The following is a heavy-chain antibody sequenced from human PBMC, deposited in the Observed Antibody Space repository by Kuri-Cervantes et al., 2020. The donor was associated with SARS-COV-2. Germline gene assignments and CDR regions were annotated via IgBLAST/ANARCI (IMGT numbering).Heavy chain of an antibody. V-gene: IGHV3-23*01. CDR2: ISGSGGST. D-gene: IGHD1-26*01. J-gene: IGHJ3*02. CDR1: GFTVSSNY. CDR3: AKGSVGATGAFDI. Sequence: GESLKISCAASGFTVSSNYMSWVRQAPGKGLEWVSAISGSGGSTYYADSVKGRFTISRDNSKNTLYLQMNSLRAEDTAVHYCAKGSVGATGAFDIWGQGTMVTVSS.